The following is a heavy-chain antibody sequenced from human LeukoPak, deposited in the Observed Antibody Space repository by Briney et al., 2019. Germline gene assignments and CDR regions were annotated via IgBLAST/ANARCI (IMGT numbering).Heavy chain of an antibody. D-gene: IGHD4-17*01. J-gene: IGHJ4*02. V-gene: IGHV3-74*01. CDR2: IMSDGTGI. CDR1: GFAFSNYW. CDR3: VRGQTIDY. Sequence: GGSLTLSCTTSGFAFSNYWMYWVRQAPGKGLMWVSRIMSDGTGITYTDSVEGRFTISRDNAKNTLYLQMNSLRDEDTAVYYCVRGQTIDYWGQGTLVTVSS.